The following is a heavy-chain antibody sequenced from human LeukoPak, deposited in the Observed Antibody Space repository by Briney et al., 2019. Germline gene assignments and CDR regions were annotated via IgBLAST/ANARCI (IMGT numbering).Heavy chain of an antibody. CDR3: ARHSSWTMVRGNFDY. CDR2: IYSDNT. V-gene: IGHV3-66*04. D-gene: IGHD3-10*01. CDR1: GFTVSSNS. Sequence: GGSLRLSCTVSGFTVSSNSMSWVRQAPGKGLEWVSFIYSDNTHYSDSVKGRFTISRDNSKNTLYLQMNSLRAEDTAVYYCARHSSWTMVRGNFDYWGQGTLVTVSS. J-gene: IGHJ4*02.